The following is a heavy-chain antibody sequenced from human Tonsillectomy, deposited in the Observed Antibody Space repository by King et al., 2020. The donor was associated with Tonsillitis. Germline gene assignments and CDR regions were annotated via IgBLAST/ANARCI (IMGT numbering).Heavy chain of an antibody. Sequence: VQLVESGGGVVQPGRSLRLSCAASGFTFSTYGMHWVRQAPCKGLEGVAVIWFYGSNKYYADSGKGRFTISRDNSKNTLYLQMNSLRTEDTAVYYCVRDQLGEAATRGWFDPWGQGTLVTVSS. CDR1: GFTFSTYG. V-gene: IGHV3-33*01. CDR3: VRDQLGEAATRGWFDP. J-gene: IGHJ5*02. D-gene: IGHD6-13*01. CDR2: IWFYGSNK.